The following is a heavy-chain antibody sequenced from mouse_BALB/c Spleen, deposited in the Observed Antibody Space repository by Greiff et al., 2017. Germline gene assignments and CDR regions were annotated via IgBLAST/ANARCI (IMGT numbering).Heavy chain of an antibody. V-gene: IGHV5-17*02. CDR1: GFTFSSFG. CDR2: ISSGSSTI. D-gene: IGHD1-1*01. CDR3: ARSEYYGSSPWFAY. J-gene: IGHJ3*01. Sequence: DVKLVESGGGLVQPGGSRKLSCAASGFTFSSFGMHWVRQAPEKGLEWVAYISSGSSTIYYADTVKGRFTISRDNPKNTLFLQMTSLRSEDTAMYYCARSEYYGSSPWFAYWGQGTLVTVSA.